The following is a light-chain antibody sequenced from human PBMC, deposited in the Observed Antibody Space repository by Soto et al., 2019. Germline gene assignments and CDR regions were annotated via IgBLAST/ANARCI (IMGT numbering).Light chain of an antibody. CDR3: QQSRA. Sequence: IQMTQSPSSLSASVGDRVTITCRASQSITTYLNWYQQKPGKAPKLLIYDASSLESGVPSRFSGSGSGTDFTLTISSLQPEDFATYYCQQSRALGQGTKV. CDR1: QSITTY. CDR2: DAS. J-gene: IGKJ1*01. V-gene: IGKV1-39*01.